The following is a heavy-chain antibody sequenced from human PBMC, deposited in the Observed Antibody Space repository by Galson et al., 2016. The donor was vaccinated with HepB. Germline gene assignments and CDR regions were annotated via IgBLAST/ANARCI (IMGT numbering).Heavy chain of an antibody. CDR1: GFSFSNSG. V-gene: IGHV3-23*01. D-gene: IGHD3-16*01. Sequence: SLRLSCAASGFSFSNSGMRWVRQAPGKGLEWVSGITRDGDDTHYADFVKGRFTLSRDNSKNTLYLYMNNLTAGDTAIYYCGKHGGFDYWGQGALVTVSS. J-gene: IGHJ4*02. CDR3: GKHGGFDY. CDR2: ITRDGDDT.